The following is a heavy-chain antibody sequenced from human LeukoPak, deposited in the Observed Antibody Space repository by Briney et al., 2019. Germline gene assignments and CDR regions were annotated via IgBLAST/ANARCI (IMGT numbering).Heavy chain of an antibody. CDR1: GGSFSGYY. CDR2: VKSKTHGGTT. Sequence: ETLSLTCAVYGGSFSGYYWSWIRQPPGKGLEWVGRVKSKTHGGTTAYAAPVKGRFTISRDDSKTTVYLQMNSLKSEDAALYYCTTERPYFDNWGQGTLVTVSS. CDR3: TTERPYFDN. V-gene: IGHV3-15*01. J-gene: IGHJ4*02.